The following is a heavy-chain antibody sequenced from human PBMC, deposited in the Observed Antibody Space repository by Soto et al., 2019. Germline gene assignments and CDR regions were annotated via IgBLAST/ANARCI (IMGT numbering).Heavy chain of an antibody. D-gene: IGHD2-2*01. J-gene: IGHJ6*03. Sequence: GGSLRLSCAASGFTFSSYAMHWVRQAPGKGLEYVSAISSNGGSTYYANSVKGRFTISRDNSKNTLYLQMGSLRAEDMAVYYCARGGVVVPAAILYYYYYMDVWGKGTTVTVSS. V-gene: IGHV3-64*01. CDR2: ISSNGGST. CDR3: ARGGVVVPAAILYYYYYMDV. CDR1: GFTFSSYA.